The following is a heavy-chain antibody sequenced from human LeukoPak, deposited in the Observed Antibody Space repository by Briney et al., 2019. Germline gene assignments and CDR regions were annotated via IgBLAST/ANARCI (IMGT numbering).Heavy chain of an antibody. V-gene: IGHV1-69*13. CDR1: GGTFSSYA. Sequence: GASVKVSCKASGGTFSSYAISWVRQAPGQGLEWMGGVIPIFGTANYAQKFQGRVTITADESTSTAYMELSSLRSEDTAVYYCARGRYYYDSSGTLAFDYWGQGTLVTVSS. CDR2: VIPIFGTA. D-gene: IGHD3-22*01. J-gene: IGHJ4*02. CDR3: ARGRYYYDSSGTLAFDY.